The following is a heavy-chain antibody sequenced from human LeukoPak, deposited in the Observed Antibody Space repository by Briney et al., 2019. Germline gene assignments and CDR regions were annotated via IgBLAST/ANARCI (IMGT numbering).Heavy chain of an antibody. CDR3: ARGKVVPAAIFFLYYYYMDV. V-gene: IGHV1-69*05. CDR1: GGTFSSYA. D-gene: IGHD2-2*01. Sequence: GASVKVSCKASGGTFSSYAISWVRQAPGQGLEWMGGIIPIFGTANYAQKFQGRVTITTDESTSTAYMELSSLRSEDTAVYYCARGKVVPAAIFFLYYYYMDVWGKGTTVTVSS. CDR2: IIPIFGTA. J-gene: IGHJ6*03.